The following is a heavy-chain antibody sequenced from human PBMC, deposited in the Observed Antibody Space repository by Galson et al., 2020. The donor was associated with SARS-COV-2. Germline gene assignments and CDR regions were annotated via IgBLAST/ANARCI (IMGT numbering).Heavy chain of an antibody. D-gene: IGHD1-1*01. V-gene: IGHV3-23*01. CDR2: ITSSGSST. CDR3: VKVTDSIAPRNGFDI. Sequence: GESLKISCAASRFTFSDYAMTWVRQAPGKGLEWVSGITSSGSSTYYADSVKCRFTISRDNSKNTLFLQMSSLRVVDTALYYCVKVTDSIAPRNGFDIWGHGTMVTVSS. CDR1: RFTFSDYA. J-gene: IGHJ3*02.